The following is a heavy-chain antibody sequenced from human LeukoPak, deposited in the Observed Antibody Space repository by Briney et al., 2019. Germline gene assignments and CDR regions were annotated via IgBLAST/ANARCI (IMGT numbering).Heavy chain of an antibody. Sequence: GESLKISCKASGYSFTNYWIAWVRQMPGKGLEWMGTIYPGDSDARYSPSFQGQVTISADKSISTAYLQWSSLKASDTAMYYCASSYSSSENFDYWGQGTLVTVSS. J-gene: IGHJ4*02. V-gene: IGHV5-51*01. CDR3: ASSYSSSENFDY. D-gene: IGHD6-6*01. CDR1: GYSFTNYW. CDR2: IYPGDSDA.